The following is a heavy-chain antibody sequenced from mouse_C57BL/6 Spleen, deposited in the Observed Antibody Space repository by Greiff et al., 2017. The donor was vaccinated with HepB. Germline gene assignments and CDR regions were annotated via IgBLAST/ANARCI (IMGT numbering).Heavy chain of an antibody. CDR2: ISDGGSYT. CDR1: GFTFSSYA. Sequence: EVQLVESGGGLVKPGGSLKLSCAASGFTFSSYAMSWVRQTPEKRLEWVATISDGGSYTYYPDNVKGRFTISRDNAKNNLYLQMSHLKSEDTAMYYCARWTYGYDGFDYWGQGTTLTVSS. CDR3: ARWTYGYDGFDY. J-gene: IGHJ2*01. D-gene: IGHD2-2*01. V-gene: IGHV5-4*01.